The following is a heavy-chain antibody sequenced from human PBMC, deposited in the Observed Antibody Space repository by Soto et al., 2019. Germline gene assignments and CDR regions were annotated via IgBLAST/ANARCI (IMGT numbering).Heavy chain of an antibody. CDR2: ISYNSGSI. CDR1: GFTFDDYA. CDR3: EKGHRDIYYYYCPDV. V-gene: IGHV3-9*01. Sequence: EVQLVESGGGLVQPGRSLRLSCAASGFTFDDYALHWVRQAPGKGLEWVSGISYNSGSIGYADSVKGRFTISRDSAKNYLYLQMNSLRPEDTALYYFEKGHRDIYYYYCPDVWGKGTTVTAS. D-gene: IGHD2-21*01. J-gene: IGHJ6*03.